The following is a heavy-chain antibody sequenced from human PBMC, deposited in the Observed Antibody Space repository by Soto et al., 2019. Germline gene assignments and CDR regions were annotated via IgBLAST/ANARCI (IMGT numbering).Heavy chain of an antibody. CDR2: IYYSGST. D-gene: IGHD2-2*02. J-gene: IGHJ5*02. CDR1: GGSISGNY. CDR3: ARALQKYCSSTSCYIARFENWFDP. Sequence: PSETLSLTCTVSGGSISGNYWSWIRQPPGKGLEWIGYIYYSGSTYYNPSLKSRVTISVDTPKNQFSLKLSSVTAADTAVYYCARALQKYCSSTSCYIARFENWFDPWGQGTLVTVSS. V-gene: IGHV4-59*12.